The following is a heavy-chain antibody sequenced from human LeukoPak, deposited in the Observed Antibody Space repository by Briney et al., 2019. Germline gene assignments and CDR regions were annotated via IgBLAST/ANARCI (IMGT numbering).Heavy chain of an antibody. J-gene: IGHJ6*03. V-gene: IGHV4-34*12. Sequence: SETLSLTCTVYGGSFSGYYWSWIRQPPGKGREWIGDIIHIGRSNYLPSLKRRVTISVDTSNNQFSLQLGYVTAAGTAVCYCVRGRGYSHRKRYYYMDVWGKGTTVTVSS. D-gene: IGHD5-12*01. CDR1: GGSFSGYY. CDR3: VRGRGYSHRKRYYYMDV. CDR2: IIHIGRS.